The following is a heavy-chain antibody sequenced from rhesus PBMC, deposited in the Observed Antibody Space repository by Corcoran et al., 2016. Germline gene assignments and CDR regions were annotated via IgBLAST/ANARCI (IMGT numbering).Heavy chain of an antibody. D-gene: IGHD5-42*01. CDR3: AKGDTVGTVTFSFDV. Sequence: EVQLVQSGAEVKRPGASLKISCATSGYSFTNSWISWVRQMPGKGLEWMGAIDPSDSDTRYSPSFQGQVTISVDKSISTAYLQWSSLKASDSATYFCAKGDTVGTVTFSFDVWGRGVLVAVSS. V-gene: IGHV5-2*01. CDR1: GYSFTNSW. CDR2: IDPSDSDT. J-gene: IGHJ5-2*02.